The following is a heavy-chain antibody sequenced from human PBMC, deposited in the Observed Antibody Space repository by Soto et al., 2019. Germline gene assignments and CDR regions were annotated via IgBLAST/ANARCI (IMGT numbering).Heavy chain of an antibody. Sequence: SETLSLTCTVSGGSISSYYWSWIRQPPGKGLEWIGYIYYSGSTNYNPSLKSRVTISVDTSKNQFSLKLSSVTAADTAVYYCARLIVVPAAIADLNWFDPWGQGTLVTVSS. V-gene: IGHV4-59*08. CDR2: IYYSGST. CDR3: ARLIVVPAAIADLNWFDP. CDR1: GGSISSYY. J-gene: IGHJ5*02. D-gene: IGHD2-2*02.